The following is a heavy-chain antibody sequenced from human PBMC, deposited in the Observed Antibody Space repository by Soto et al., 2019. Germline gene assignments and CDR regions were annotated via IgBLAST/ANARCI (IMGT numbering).Heavy chain of an antibody. J-gene: IGHJ5*02. V-gene: IGHV1-69*08. CDR1: GGTFSSYT. Sequence: QVQLVQSGAEVKKPGSSVKVSCKASGGTFSSYTISWVRQAPGQGLEWMGRIIPILGIANYAQKFQGRVTITADKSTSTAYMELSSLRSEDTAVYYCARDIVVVVAGTGGFDPWGQGTLVTVSS. CDR3: ARDIVVVVAGTGGFDP. D-gene: IGHD2-15*01. CDR2: IIPILGIA.